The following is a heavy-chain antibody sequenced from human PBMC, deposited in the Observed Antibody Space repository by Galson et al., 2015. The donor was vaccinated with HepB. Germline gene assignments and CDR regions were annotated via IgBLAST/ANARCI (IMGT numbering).Heavy chain of an antibody. CDR3: AREGRVAITYFDY. J-gene: IGHJ4*02. D-gene: IGHD2-15*01. V-gene: IGHV1-18*01. CDR1: GYSFTNYA. CDR2: IRADNGDT. Sequence: SVKVSCKASGYSFTNYAINWVRQAPGQGLEWMGWIRADNGDTRYAQMLQGRVTMTTDTSTTTAYMEMRSLRSDDTAVYYCAREGRVAITYFDYWGQGTLVTVSS.